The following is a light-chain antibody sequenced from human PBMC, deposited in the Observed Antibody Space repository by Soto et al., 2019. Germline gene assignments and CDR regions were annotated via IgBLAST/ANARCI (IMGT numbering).Light chain of an antibody. Sequence: QSVLTQPPSASGTPGQRVTISCSGSSCNIGGNNVNWYHQLHGTAPNQLIYSNNNRPSGVPDRFSGSTSGTSASLAISGRQSEDEADYYCAAWDASLNGVVFGGGTKVTVL. CDR2: SNN. J-gene: IGLJ2*01. V-gene: IGLV1-44*01. CDR3: AAWDASLNGVV. CDR1: SCNIGGNN.